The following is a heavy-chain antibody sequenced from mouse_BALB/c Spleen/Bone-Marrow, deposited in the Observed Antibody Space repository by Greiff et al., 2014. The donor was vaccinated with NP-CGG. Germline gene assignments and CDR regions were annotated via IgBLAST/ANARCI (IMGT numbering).Heavy chain of an antibody. Sequence: EVHLVESGAELVKPGASVKLSCTASGFNIKDTYMHWVKQRPEQGLEWIGRIDPANGNTKYDPKFQGKATITADTSSNTAYLQRSSLTSEDTAVYYCARWEYYAMDYWGQGTSVTVSS. V-gene: IGHV14-3*02. CDR3: ARWEYYAMDY. D-gene: IGHD4-1*01. CDR2: IDPANGNT. J-gene: IGHJ4*01. CDR1: GFNIKDTY.